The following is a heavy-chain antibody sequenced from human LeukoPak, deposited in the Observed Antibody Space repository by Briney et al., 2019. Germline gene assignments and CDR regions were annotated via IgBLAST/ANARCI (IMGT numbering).Heavy chain of an antibody. V-gene: IGHV4-59*11. CDR2: IYYSGST. J-gene: IGHJ6*03. CDR3: ARLSWNYVYYYYYYMDV. D-gene: IGHD1-7*01. Sequence: SETLSLTCTVSGGSISSHYWSWIRQPPGEGLEWIGYIYYSGSTNYNPSLKSRVTISVDASKNQFSLKLSSVTAADTAVYYCARLSWNYVYYYYYYMDVWGKGTTVTVSS. CDR1: GGSISSHY.